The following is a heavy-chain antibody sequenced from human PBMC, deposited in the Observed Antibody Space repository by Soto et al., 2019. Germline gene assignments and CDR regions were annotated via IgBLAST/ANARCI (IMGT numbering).Heavy chain of an antibody. V-gene: IGHV3-9*01. CDR1: GFTFDDYA. CDR2: ISWNSGSI. J-gene: IGHJ4*02. CDR3: AKGPYSPVVATTKTHFDY. D-gene: IGHD5-12*01. Sequence: EVQLVESGGGLVQPGRSLRLSCAASGFTFDDYAMHWVRQAPGKGLEWVSGISWNSGSIGYADSVKGRFTISRDNAKNSLYLQMNSLRAEDTALYYCAKGPYSPVVATTKTHFDYWGQGTLVTVSS.